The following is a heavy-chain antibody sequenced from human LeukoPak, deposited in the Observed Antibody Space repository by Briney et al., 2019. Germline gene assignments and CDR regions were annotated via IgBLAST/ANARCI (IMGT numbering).Heavy chain of an antibody. V-gene: IGHV3-30*18. D-gene: IGHD6-13*01. CDR3: AKEPAAGGPHDY. Sequence: PGGSLRLSCAASGFTFSSFGMHWVRQTPGKGLELVTVISNDGRKKFYVDSVKGRFPISRDNAKNTLYLQMNSLRVEDTAVYYCAKEPAAGGPHDYWGQGTLVTVSS. J-gene: IGHJ4*02. CDR2: ISNDGRKK. CDR1: GFTFSSFG.